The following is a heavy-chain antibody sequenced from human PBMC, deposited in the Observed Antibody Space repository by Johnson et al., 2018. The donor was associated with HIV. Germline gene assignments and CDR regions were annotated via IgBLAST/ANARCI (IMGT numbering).Heavy chain of an antibody. CDR2: ILYDGSNK. J-gene: IGHJ3*02. Sequence: MQLVESGGGVVQPGRSLRVSCAASRFSFSDYAMHWVRQAPGKGLEWVAVILYDGSNKYYADSVKGRFTISRDNSKNTLYLQMNSLRAEDTAVYYCARNGLVPAAKGVAFDIWGQGTMVTVSS. D-gene: IGHD2-2*01. V-gene: IGHV3-30*03. CDR1: RFSFSDYA. CDR3: ARNGLVPAAKGVAFDI.